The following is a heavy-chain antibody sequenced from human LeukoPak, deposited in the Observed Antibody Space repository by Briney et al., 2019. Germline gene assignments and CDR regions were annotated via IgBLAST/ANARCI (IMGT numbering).Heavy chain of an antibody. CDR3: AKSFSSWFYFDY. V-gene: IGHV3-21*01. Sequence: GGSLRLSFGASGFAFNSYTMNWVRQAPGKGLEWVSSISSDKNYIYYADSVKGRFTVSRDNAQNSVYLQMNTLRVEDTAVYYCAKSFSSWFYFDYWGQGTLVTVSS. D-gene: IGHD6-13*01. J-gene: IGHJ4*02. CDR1: GFAFNSYT. CDR2: ISSDKNYI.